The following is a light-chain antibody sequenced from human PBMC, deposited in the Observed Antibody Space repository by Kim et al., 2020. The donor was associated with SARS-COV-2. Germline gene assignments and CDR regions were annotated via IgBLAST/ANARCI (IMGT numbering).Light chain of an antibody. J-gene: IGKJ1*01. CDR2: APS. V-gene: IGKV1-17*03. Sequence: DIQMTQSPSSMSVSVGDRVSITCRASQGISNYLAWFQQKPGKVPKRLIYAPSSLQVGVPSRFSGSGSGTEFTLTISSLQAEDVGNYYCLQLNSYPRTFGQGTKVDIK. CDR3: LQLNSYPRT. CDR1: QGISNY.